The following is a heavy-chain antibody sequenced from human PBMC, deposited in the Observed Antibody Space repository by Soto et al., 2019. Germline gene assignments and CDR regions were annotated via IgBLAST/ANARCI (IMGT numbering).Heavy chain of an antibody. CDR3: ARSDDSSGYYSYYFDY. Sequence: SETLSLTCTVSGGSISSGGYYWSWIRQHPGKGLEWIGYIYYSGSTYYNPSLKSRVTISVDTSKNQSSLKLSSVTAADTAVYYCARSDDSSGYYSYYFDYWGQGTLVTVS. V-gene: IGHV4-31*03. CDR1: GGSISSGGYY. CDR2: IYYSGST. D-gene: IGHD3-22*01. J-gene: IGHJ4*02.